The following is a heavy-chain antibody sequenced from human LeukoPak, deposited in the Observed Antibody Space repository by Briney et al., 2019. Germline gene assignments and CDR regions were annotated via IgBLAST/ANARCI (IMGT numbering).Heavy chain of an antibody. CDR1: GFTFSTYG. CDR3: TSPVAGAGYYFDY. J-gene: IGHJ4*02. D-gene: IGHD6-19*01. CDR2: IRSKAYGGTT. Sequence: GGSLRLSCAASGFTFSTYGMSWVRQAPGKGLEWVGFIRSKAYGGTTEYAASVKGRFTISRDDSKSIAYLQMNSLKTEDTAVYYCTSPVAGAGYYFDYWGQGTLVTVSS. V-gene: IGHV3-49*04.